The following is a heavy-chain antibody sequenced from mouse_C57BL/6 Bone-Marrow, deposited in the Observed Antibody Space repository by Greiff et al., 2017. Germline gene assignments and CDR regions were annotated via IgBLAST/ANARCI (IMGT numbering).Heavy chain of an antibody. J-gene: IGHJ3*01. CDR1: GFNIKDDY. CDR3: TTEDAWFAY. V-gene: IGHV14-4*01. Sequence: VQLKESGAELVRPGASVKLSCTASGFNIKDDYMHWVKQRPEQGLEWIGWIDPENGDTAYASKFQGKATITADTSSNTAYLQLSSLTSEDTAVYYCTTEDAWFAYWGKGTLVTVSA. CDR2: IDPENGDT.